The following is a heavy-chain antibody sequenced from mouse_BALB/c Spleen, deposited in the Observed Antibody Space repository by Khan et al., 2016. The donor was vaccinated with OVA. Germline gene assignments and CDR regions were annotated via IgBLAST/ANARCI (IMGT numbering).Heavy chain of an antibody. Sequence: EVQLVESGPGLVKPSQSLSLTCTVTGYSITSGYGWNWIRQFPGNQLEWMGYISYSGSTNYNQSLKSRISITRDTSKNQFFLQLNSVTTEDTATYFCARTGRIKNWGQGTTLTVSS. CDR2: ISYSGST. CDR3: ARTGRIKN. D-gene: IGHD1-1*01. J-gene: IGHJ2*01. CDR1: GYSITSGYG. V-gene: IGHV3-2*02.